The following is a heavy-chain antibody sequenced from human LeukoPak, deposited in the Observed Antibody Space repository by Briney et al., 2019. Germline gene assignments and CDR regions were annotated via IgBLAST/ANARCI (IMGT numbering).Heavy chain of an antibody. Sequence: GGSLRLSCAASGFTFSNYSMNWVRQAPGKGLEWVSYISSSSSDIHYADSVKGRFTISRDNAKNSLYLRMNSLRDEDTAVYYCARDYYDSSGYYWGGYWGQGALVTVSS. CDR1: GFTFSNYS. CDR3: ARDYYDSSGYYWGGY. D-gene: IGHD3-22*01. V-gene: IGHV3-48*02. J-gene: IGHJ4*02. CDR2: ISSSSSDI.